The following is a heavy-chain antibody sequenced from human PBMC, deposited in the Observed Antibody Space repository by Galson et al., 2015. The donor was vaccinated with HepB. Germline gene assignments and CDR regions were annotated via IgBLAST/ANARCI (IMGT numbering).Heavy chain of an antibody. V-gene: IGHV3-15*01. D-gene: IGHD3-22*01. Sequence: SLRLSCAASGFTFSTVWMSWVRQAPGKGLEWVGRIKSKNVGGTSDYAAPVNGRFTMSRDDSKNMLFLQMSSLKTEDTAIYYCVTTVHSDSAGRDWGQGTLVTVSS. J-gene: IGHJ4*02. CDR1: GFTFSTVW. CDR2: IKSKNVGGTS. CDR3: VTTVHSDSAGRD.